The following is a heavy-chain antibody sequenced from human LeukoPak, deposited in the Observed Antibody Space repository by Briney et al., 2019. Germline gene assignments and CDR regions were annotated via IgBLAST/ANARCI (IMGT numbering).Heavy chain of an antibody. CDR1: GGPPSSSSYF. CDR2: VYYDGAT. V-gene: IGHV4-39*01. CDR3: ARLSVLEIVGHPDY. Sequence: SETLSLTCALSGGPPSSSSYFWAWIRHPPGEGLEGSGGVYYDGATPYSPSPRSRNTISVDTSKKQFSLPLNSVTAADTAVYPCARLSVLEIVGHPDYWGQGALVTVSS. D-gene: IGHD5-12*01. J-gene: IGHJ4*02.